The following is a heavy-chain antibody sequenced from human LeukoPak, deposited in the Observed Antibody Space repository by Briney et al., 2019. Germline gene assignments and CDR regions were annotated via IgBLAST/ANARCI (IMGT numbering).Heavy chain of an antibody. CDR3: ARDDSSSWYDFWFDP. CDR1: GFTFSSYS. V-gene: IGHV3-21*01. Sequence: GGSLRLSCAASGFTFSSYSMNWVRQAPGKGLEWVSSISSSSSYIYYADSVKGRFTISSDNAKNSLYLQMNSLRAEDTAVYYCARDDSSSWYDFWFDPWGQGTLVTVSS. CDR2: ISSSSSYI. D-gene: IGHD6-13*01. J-gene: IGHJ5*02.